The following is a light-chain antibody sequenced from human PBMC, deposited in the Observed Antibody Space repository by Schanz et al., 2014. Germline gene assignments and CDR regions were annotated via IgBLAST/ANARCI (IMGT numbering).Light chain of an antibody. V-gene: IGKV1-39*01. CDR3: QQYNSYSQT. Sequence: DIQMTQSPSSLSASVGDRVTITCRTSQTVSIYLNWYQQKPRKAPNLLIYSASSLQSGVPSRFSGGGSATEFTLTISNLQPDDFATYYCQQYNSYSQTFGQGTRLQIK. J-gene: IGKJ2*01. CDR1: QTVSIY. CDR2: SAS.